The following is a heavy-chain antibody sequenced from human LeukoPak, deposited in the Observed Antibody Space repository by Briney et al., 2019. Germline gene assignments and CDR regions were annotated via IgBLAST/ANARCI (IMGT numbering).Heavy chain of an antibody. J-gene: IGHJ4*02. Sequence: GGSLRLSCAASGFTFSSYGMHWVRQAPGKGLEWVAVIWYDGSNKYYADYVKGRFTISRDNSKNTLYLQMNSLRAEDTAVYYCARDLRGYYFDYWGQGTLVTVSS. CDR2: IWYDGSNK. CDR3: ARDLRGYYFDY. CDR1: GFTFSSYG. V-gene: IGHV3-33*01.